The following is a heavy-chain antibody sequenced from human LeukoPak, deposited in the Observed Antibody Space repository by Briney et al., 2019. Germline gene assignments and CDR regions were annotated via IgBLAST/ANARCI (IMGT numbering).Heavy chain of an antibody. CDR2: ISHDGST. V-gene: IGHV4-4*02. Sequence: SETLSLTCAVSGVSFSISTWWSWVRQPPGKELEWIGEISHDGSTNYNPSLKSRVTISLDKSKSQSSLKLSSVTAADTALYYCASKDYNYLAFDYWGQGTLVTVSS. CDR3: ASKDYNYLAFDY. J-gene: IGHJ4*02. D-gene: IGHD5-24*01. CDR1: GVSFSISTW.